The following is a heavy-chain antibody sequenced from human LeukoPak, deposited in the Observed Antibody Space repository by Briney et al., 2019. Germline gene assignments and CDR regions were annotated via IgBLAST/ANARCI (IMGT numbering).Heavy chain of an antibody. J-gene: IGHJ4*02. V-gene: IGHV3-23*01. CDR3: ANGRLVDY. Sequence: VGSLRLSCAASGFTFSSYAMSCVRQAPGMGLQCVSTISDSGGSTYYADSVKGRFTISRDNSKNTLYLQMNSLRADDTAVYYCANGRLVDYWGQGTLVTVSS. CDR2: ISDSGGST. CDR1: GFTFSSYA. D-gene: IGHD6-25*01.